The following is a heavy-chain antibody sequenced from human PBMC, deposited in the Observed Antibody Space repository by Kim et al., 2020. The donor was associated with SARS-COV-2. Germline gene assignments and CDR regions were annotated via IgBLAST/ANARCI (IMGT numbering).Heavy chain of an antibody. CDR1: GFTFSIYA. Sequence: GGSLRLSCAASGFTFSIYAMGWVRQAPGKGLEWVSTLGGSGGSSYYADSVKGRFTISRDSSKNTLYLQMNILGAGDTAGYYCAKFQRGGYESPPEYWGQG. J-gene: IGHJ4*02. CDR2: LGGSGGSS. D-gene: IGHD5-12*01. V-gene: IGHV3-23*01. CDR3: AKFQRGGYESPPEY.